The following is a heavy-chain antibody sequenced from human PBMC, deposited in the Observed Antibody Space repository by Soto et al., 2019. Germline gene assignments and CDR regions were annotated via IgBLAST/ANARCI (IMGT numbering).Heavy chain of an antibody. CDR1: GYTFTSYY. V-gene: IGHV1-46*01. J-gene: IGHJ4*02. Sequence: VASVKVSCKASGYTFTSYYMHWVRQAPGQGLEWMGIINPSGGSTSYAQKFQGRVTMTRDTSTSTVYMELSSLRSEDTAVYYCARELLRDSSGYQHFDYWGQGTLVTVSS. D-gene: IGHD3-22*01. CDR2: INPSGGST. CDR3: ARELLRDSSGYQHFDY.